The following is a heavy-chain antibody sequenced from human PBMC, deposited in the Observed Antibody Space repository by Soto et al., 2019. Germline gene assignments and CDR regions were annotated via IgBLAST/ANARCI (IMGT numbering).Heavy chain of an antibody. D-gene: IGHD6-13*01. J-gene: IGHJ6*03. V-gene: IGHV4-59*01. Sequence: SETLSLTCTVSGGSISSYYWSWIRQPPGKGLEWIGYIYYSGSTNYNPSLKSRVTISVDTSKNQFSLKLSSVTAADTAVYYCARDGRTSDSSSWSAIWNDYYYYYMDVWGKGTTVTVSS. CDR3: ARDGRTSDSSSWSAIWNDYYYYYMDV. CDR1: GGSISSYY. CDR2: IYYSGST.